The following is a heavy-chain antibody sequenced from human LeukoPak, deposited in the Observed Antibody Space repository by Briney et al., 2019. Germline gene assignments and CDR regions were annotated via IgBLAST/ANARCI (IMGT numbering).Heavy chain of an antibody. CDR3: AGVVVLTATIAY. Sequence: SETLSLTCTVSGGSNSSSIDYWGGIRQPPGKGLEWTGNIFYSGSTYYNPSLKSRVTISVDTCKNQFSLRLSSVTAADTAVYYCAGVVVLTATIAYWGQRTLVTVSS. CDR1: GGSNSSSIDY. CDR2: IFYSGST. J-gene: IGHJ4*02. D-gene: IGHD2-21*02. V-gene: IGHV4-39*01.